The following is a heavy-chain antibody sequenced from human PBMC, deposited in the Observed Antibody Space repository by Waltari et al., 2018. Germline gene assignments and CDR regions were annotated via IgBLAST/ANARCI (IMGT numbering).Heavy chain of an antibody. J-gene: IGHJ4*02. V-gene: IGHV3-7*01. D-gene: IGHD4-17*01. CDR2: IKEDGSEK. CDR1: GFTFSSYW. Sequence: EVQLVESGGGLVQPGGSLRLSCAASGFTFSSYWLSWVRQAPGKGLEWVANIKEDGSEKYYVDSVKGRFTISRDNAKNSLYLQMNSLRAEDTAVYYCARDDYGGNSGEGYWGQGTLVTVSS. CDR3: ARDDYGGNSGEGY.